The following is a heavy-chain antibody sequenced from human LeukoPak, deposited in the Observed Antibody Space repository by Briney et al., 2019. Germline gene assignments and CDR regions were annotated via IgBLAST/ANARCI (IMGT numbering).Heavy chain of an antibody. CDR3: ARDGNDILTGYQGDIDY. Sequence: GRSLRLSCAASGFTFSSYAMHWVRQAPGKGLEWVAVISYDGSNKYYADSVKGRFTISRDNSKNTLYLQMNSLRAEDTAVYYCARDGNDILTGYQGDIDYWGQGTLVTVSS. V-gene: IGHV3-30-3*01. CDR1: GFTFSSYA. J-gene: IGHJ4*02. CDR2: ISYDGSNK. D-gene: IGHD3-9*01.